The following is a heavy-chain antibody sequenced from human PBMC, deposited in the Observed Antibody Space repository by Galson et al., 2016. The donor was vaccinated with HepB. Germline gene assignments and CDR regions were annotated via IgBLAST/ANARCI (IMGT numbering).Heavy chain of an antibody. CDR1: GFTFSSSA. Sequence: SVKVSCKASGFTFSSSAVQWVRQARGQRLEWIGWLVVGSGNTNYAQKLQGRVTMTTDTSTSTVYMELRSLRSDDTAVYYCARHGRTAAVEFDYWGQGTLVTVSS. J-gene: IGHJ4*02. V-gene: IGHV1-58*01. D-gene: IGHD6-13*01. CDR3: ARHGRTAAVEFDY. CDR2: LVVGSGNT.